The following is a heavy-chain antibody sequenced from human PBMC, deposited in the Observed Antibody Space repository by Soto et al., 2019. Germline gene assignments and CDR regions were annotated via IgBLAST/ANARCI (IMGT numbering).Heavy chain of an antibody. D-gene: IGHD3-9*01. J-gene: IGHJ5*02. V-gene: IGHV3-23*04. CDR1: GFTFSSYA. Sequence: EVQLVESGGGLVKPGGSLRLSCAASGFTFSSYAMSWVRQAPGKGLEWVSAISGSGGSTYYADSVKGRFTISRDNSKNTLYLQMNSLRAEDTAVYYCAKDAYYDILTGPNWFDPWGQGTLVTVSS. CDR2: ISGSGGST. CDR3: AKDAYYDILTGPNWFDP.